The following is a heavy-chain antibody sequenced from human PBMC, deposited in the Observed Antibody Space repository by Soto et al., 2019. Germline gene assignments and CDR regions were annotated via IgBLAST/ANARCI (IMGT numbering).Heavy chain of an antibody. J-gene: IGHJ5*02. CDR2: ISASNGTT. CDR1: CANFSSYD. CDR3: AGGRVLGVSSWYGRLDA. Sequence: ASAQISSTAACANFSSYDMSCGRHPLGEELEWLRWISASNGTTNYAQKLQGRDTMTTDTSTSTAYMGLRLQRSDDTVLYYSAGGRVLGVSSWYGRLDAWGQGTMVTVSS. D-gene: IGHD6-13*01. V-gene: IGHV1-18*01.